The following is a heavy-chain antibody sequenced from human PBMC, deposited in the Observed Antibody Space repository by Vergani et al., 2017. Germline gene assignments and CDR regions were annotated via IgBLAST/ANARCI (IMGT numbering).Heavy chain of an antibody. Sequence: QLQLQESGPGLVKPSETLSLTCTVSGGSISSSSYYWGWIRQPPGKGLEWIGSIYYSGSTYYNPSLKSRVTISADTSKNQFSLKLSSVTAADTAVYYCARHGYSSSWYGLYGMDVWGRGTAVTVSS. CDR3: ARHGYSSSWYGLYGMDV. CDR2: IYYSGST. J-gene: IGHJ6*02. D-gene: IGHD6-13*01. V-gene: IGHV4-39*01. CDR1: GGSISSSSYY.